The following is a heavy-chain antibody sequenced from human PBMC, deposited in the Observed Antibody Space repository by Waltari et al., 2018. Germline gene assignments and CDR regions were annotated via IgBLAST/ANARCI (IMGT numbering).Heavy chain of an antibody. V-gene: IGHV1-69-2*01. CDR2: IDPEDGET. CDR3: ARTTTIKSLDY. Sequence: VQLVQSGAEVKKPGASVKVSCKASGYTFTGYYMHWVRQAPGQGLEWMGRIDPEDGETKYAEKFQGRVTITADTSIDTAYMELSSLRSEDTAIFYCARTTTIKSLDYWGQGTLVTVSS. D-gene: IGHD1-7*01. CDR1: GYTFTGYY. J-gene: IGHJ4*02.